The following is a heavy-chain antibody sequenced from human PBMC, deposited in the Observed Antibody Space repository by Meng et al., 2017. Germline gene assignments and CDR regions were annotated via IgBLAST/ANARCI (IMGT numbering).Heavy chain of an antibody. D-gene: IGHD2-15*01. CDR2: INHSGST. Sequence: QVQLQQWGAGLFKPSETLSLTCAVYGGSFSGYYWSWIRQPPGKGLEWIGEINHSGSTNYNPSLKSRVTISVDTSKNQFSLKLSSVTAADTAVYYCARGLSIVVVVAATWFDPWGQGTLVTVSS. CDR3: ARGLSIVVVVAATWFDP. J-gene: IGHJ5*02. CDR1: GGSFSGYY. V-gene: IGHV4-34*01.